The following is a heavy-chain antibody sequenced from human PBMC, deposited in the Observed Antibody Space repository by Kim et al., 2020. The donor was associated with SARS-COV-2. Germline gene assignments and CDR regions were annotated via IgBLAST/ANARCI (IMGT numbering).Heavy chain of an antibody. J-gene: IGHJ4*02. CDR3: ASAPGYSYGLPSGSYPIDY. CDR2: IKQDGSEK. CDR1: GFTFSSYW. Sequence: GGSLRLSCAASGFTFSSYWMSWVRQAPGKGLDWVANIKQDGSEKYYVDSVKGRFTISRDNAKNSLYLQMNSLRAEDTAVYYCASAPGYSYGLPSGSYPIDYWGQGTLVTVSS. V-gene: IGHV3-7*01. D-gene: IGHD5-18*01.